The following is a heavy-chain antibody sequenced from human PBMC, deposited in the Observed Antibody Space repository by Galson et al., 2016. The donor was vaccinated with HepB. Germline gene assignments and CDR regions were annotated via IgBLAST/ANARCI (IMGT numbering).Heavy chain of an antibody. CDR2: IYWHNDK. CDR3: AHRRGYGALDGSAIDY. V-gene: IGHV2-5*01. J-gene: IGHJ4*02. D-gene: IGHD3-10*01. CDR1: GFSLSTSGMG. Sequence: PALVKPTQTLTLTCTFSGFSLSTSGMGVVWIRQPPGKALEFLALIYWHNDKRYSPSLNSRLTITRDTSENQVVLTVSNMDLVDAGTYYCAHRRGYGALDGSAIDYWGQGTLVTVSS.